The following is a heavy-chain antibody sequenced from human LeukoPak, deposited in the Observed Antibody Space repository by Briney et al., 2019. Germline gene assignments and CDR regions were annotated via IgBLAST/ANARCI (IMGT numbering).Heavy chain of an antibody. D-gene: IGHD7-27*01. CDR2: ISSSGNTI. V-gene: IGHV3-48*03. CDR1: GFTFSSYE. CDR3: ARERPGEDTFDI. J-gene: IGHJ3*02. Sequence: GGSLRLSCAASGFTFSSYEMNWVRQAPGKGLGWVSFISSSGNTIYYADPVKGRFIISRDNAKNSLYLQMNSLRTGDTAIYYCARERPGEDTFDIWGQGTMVTVSS.